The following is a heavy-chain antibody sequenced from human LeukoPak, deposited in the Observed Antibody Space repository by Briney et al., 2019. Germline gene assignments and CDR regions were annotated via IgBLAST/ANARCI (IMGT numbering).Heavy chain of an antibody. CDR1: RGSISSSSYY. J-gene: IGHJ4*02. CDR3: ARVLSYYFDY. D-gene: IGHD1-1*01. CDR2: IYYSGSA. Sequence: SETLSLTRTVSRGSISSSSYYWGWIRQPPGKGLEWIASIYYSGSAYNNPSLNSRVTISLDTSRSQFSLKLSSVTAADTAVYYCARVLSYYFDYWGQGTLVTVSS. V-gene: IGHV4-39*07.